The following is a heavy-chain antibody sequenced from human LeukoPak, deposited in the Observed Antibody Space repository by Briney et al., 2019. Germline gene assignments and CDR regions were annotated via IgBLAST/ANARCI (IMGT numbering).Heavy chain of an antibody. D-gene: IGHD6-13*01. V-gene: IGHV4-4*07. CDR3: ARDIIHVQLANNWFDP. J-gene: IGHJ5*02. CDR1: GGSISSYY. CDR2: IYTSGST. Sequence: SETLSLTCPVSGGSISSYYWSWIRQPAGKGLEWIGRIYTSGSTNYNPSLKSRVTMSVDTSKNQFSLKLSSVTAADTAVYYCARDIIHVQLANNWFDPWGQGTLVTVSS.